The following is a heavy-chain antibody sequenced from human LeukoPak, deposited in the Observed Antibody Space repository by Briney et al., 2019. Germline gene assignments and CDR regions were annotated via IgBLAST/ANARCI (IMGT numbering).Heavy chain of an antibody. V-gene: IGHV1-2*02. CDR1: GYTFTGYY. Sequence: ASVKVSCKASGYTFTGYYMHWVRQAPGQGLEWMGWINPNSGGTNYAQDFHGRVTMTRDTSISAAYMELTRLRSDDTSVYFCARINSSRWYDFWGQGTLVTVSS. J-gene: IGHJ4*02. CDR2: INPNSGGT. CDR3: ARINSSRWYDF. D-gene: IGHD6-13*01.